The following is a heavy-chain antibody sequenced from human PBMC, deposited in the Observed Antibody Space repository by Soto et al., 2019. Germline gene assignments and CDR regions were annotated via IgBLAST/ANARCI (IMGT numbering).Heavy chain of an antibody. Sequence: SETLSLTCTVSGGSINRDGYYWSWIRQHPEKGLEWIGYINYRGTTYYNPSLESRLTISVDTSKNQFSLQLTSVIAADTALYYCARESYSFGRAFDIWGHGTLVTVSS. CDR2: INYRGTT. CDR1: GGSINRDGYY. CDR3: ARESYSFGRAFDI. J-gene: IGHJ4*01. V-gene: IGHV4-31*03. D-gene: IGHD5-18*01.